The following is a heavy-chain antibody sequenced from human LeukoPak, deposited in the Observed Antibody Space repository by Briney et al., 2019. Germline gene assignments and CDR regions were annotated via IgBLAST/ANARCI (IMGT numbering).Heavy chain of an antibody. V-gene: IGHV3-48*03. Sequence: PGGSLRLSCAASGFTFSSYEMNWVRQAPGKGLEWVSYISSSGSTIYYADSVKGRFTISRDNAKNSLYLQMNSLRAEDTALYYCARDAVLRNIAAAGYFDYWGQGTLVTVSS. CDR3: ARDAVLRNIAAAGYFDY. J-gene: IGHJ4*02. CDR1: GFTFSSYE. CDR2: ISSSGSTI. D-gene: IGHD6-13*01.